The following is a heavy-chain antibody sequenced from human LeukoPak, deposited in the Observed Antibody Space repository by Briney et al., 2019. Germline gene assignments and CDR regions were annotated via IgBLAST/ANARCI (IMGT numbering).Heavy chain of an antibody. D-gene: IGHD6-25*01. CDR1: GGSISSSSYY. CDR2: IYYSGST. V-gene: IGHV4-39*01. CDR3: ARLRSGYDPATNWFDP. J-gene: IGHJ5*02. Sequence: SETLSLTCTVSGGSISSSSYYWGWIRQPPGKGLEWIGSIYYSGSTYYNPSLKSRVTISVDTSKNQFSLKLSSVTAADTAVYYCARLRSGYDPATNWFDPWGQGTLVTVSS.